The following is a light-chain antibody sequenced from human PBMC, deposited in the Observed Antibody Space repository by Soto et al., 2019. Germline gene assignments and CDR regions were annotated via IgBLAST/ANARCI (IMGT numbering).Light chain of an antibody. CDR1: QSISNW. CDR3: QQYKSYSLT. J-gene: IGKJ1*01. V-gene: IGKV1-5*03. Sequence: DTQMTQSPFTLSASVGDKVTITCRASQSISNWLAWYQQKPGKAPKLLIYEASSLESGVPSRFSGSGSGTEFTLTISSLQPDDSATYYCQQYKSYSLTVGQGTKVEIQ. CDR2: EAS.